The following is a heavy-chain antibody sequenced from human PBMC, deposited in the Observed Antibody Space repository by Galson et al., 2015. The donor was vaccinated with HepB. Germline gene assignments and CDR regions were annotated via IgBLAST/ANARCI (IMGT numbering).Heavy chain of an antibody. CDR2: IKQDGREK. J-gene: IGHJ4*02. CDR1: GFSFSNYW. CDR3: ARDEGWGVVPVAPHY. V-gene: IGHV3-7*03. D-gene: IGHD2-2*01. Sequence: SLRLSCAASGFSFSNYWMSWVRQAPGNGLEWVANIKQDGREKYYVDSVKGRFTISRDNAKNSLYLQMNSLRAEDTPVYCCARDEGWGVVPVAPHYWGQGTLVTVSS.